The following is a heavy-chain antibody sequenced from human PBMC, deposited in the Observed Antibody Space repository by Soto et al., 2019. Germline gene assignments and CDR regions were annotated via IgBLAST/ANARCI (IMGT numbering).Heavy chain of an antibody. CDR2: IYPGGSDT. CDR1: GYSFSNYW. D-gene: IGHD2-8*01. J-gene: IGHJ6*02. Sequence: GESLKISCKTSGYSFSNYWVGWVRQMPGKGLEWIGTIYPGGSDTRYSPSFQGQVTISAVKSISTAYLQWSSLKASDTAMYYCGRHPYGDYDIMDVWGQGTTVTVSS. V-gene: IGHV5-51*01. CDR3: GRHPYGDYDIMDV.